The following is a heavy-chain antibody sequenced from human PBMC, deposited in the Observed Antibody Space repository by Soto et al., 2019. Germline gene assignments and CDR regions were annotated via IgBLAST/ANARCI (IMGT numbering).Heavy chain of an antibody. D-gene: IGHD2-15*01. J-gene: IGHJ6*02. CDR1: GYSFNNYW. CDR2: IYPGDSDT. V-gene: IGHV5-51*01. Sequence: GESLKISYQDSGYSFNNYWVGWVRQRPGKGLEWMGIIYPGDSDTKYSPPFQGQVTISADRSISTTYLQWISLQASDSAMYYCARYCGRDYYYGMDVWGQGTTVTVSS. CDR3: ARYCGRDYYYGMDV.